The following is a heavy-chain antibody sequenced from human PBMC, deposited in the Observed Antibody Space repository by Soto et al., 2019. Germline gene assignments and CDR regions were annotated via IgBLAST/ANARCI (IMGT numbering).Heavy chain of an antibody. CDR2: ISYDGSNK. V-gene: IGHV3-30-3*01. CDR1: GFTFSSYA. Sequence: LRLSCAASGFTFSSYAMHWVRQAPGKGLEWVAVISYDGSNKYYADSVKGRFTISGDNSKNTLYLQMNSLRAEDTAVYYCARERADAFDIWGQGTMVTVSS. CDR3: ARERADAFDI. J-gene: IGHJ3*02.